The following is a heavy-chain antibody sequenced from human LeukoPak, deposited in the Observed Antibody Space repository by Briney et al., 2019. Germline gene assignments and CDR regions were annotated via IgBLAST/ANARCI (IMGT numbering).Heavy chain of an antibody. CDR2: TYYRTAWYN. V-gene: IGHV6-1*01. CDR1: GDSVSSNSVT. D-gene: IGHD2-2*01. J-gene: IGHJ5*02. CDR3: ARRLTQYDCFDP. Sequence: SQTLSLTCAISGDSVSSNSVTWNWIRQSPSRGLEWLGRTYYRTAWYNDYAVSVRGRITVNPDTSKNQFSLHLNSVTPEDTAVYYCARRLTQYDCFDPWGQGILVTVSS.